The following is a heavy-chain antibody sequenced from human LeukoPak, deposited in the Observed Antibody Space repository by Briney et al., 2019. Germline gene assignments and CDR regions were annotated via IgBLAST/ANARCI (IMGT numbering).Heavy chain of an antibody. Sequence: ASVKVSCKTSGYTFTNYDIYWVRQAPGQGLECMGWISGYTGDTKYAQILQGRFTVTTDTSTSTAYMELRSLRSDDTAVYYCARGFPPRRQYDSSGYYSYYFDYWGQGTLVTVSS. V-gene: IGHV1-18*01. CDR3: ARGFPPRRQYDSSGYYSYYFDY. CDR1: GYTFTNYD. J-gene: IGHJ4*02. D-gene: IGHD3-22*01. CDR2: ISGYTGDT.